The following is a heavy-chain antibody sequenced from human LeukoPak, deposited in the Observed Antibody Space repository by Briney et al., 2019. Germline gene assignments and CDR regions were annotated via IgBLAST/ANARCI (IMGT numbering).Heavy chain of an antibody. V-gene: IGHV1-18*01. CDR1: GFSFNMYG. J-gene: IGHJ4*02. CDR2: ISAYDGRT. D-gene: IGHD3-16*02. CDR3: ARHPSNLVGRHIYCDY. Sequence: ASVKVCFKAAGFSFNMYGFSWHRQAPGQGPEWMGWISAYDGRTNYAQNLQGRVTLTTDTPTTTAYMELRSLTSDDTAVYYCARHPSNLVGRHIYCDYWGQGTLVTVSS.